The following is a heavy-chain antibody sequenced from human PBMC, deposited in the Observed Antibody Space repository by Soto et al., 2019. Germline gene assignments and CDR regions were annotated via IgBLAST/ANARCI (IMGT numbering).Heavy chain of an antibody. V-gene: IGHV3-30*18. CDR3: AKEITGTLDY. J-gene: IGHJ4*02. CDR2: ISYDGSSK. CDR1: GFTFSSYG. Sequence: QVQLVESGGGVVQPGRSLRLSCAASGFTFSSYGMHWVRQAPGKGLEWVAVISYDGSSKYYADSVKGRFTISRDNSKNTLYLQMNSLRAEDTAVYYCAKEITGTLDYWGQGTLVTVSS. D-gene: IGHD1-20*01.